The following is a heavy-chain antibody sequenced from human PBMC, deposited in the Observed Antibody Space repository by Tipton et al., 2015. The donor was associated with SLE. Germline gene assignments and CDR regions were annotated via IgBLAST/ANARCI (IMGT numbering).Heavy chain of an antibody. J-gene: IGHJ4*02. Sequence: TLSLTCTVSGGSISSHYWSWIRQPPGKGLEWIGYIYYSGSTNYNPSLKSRVTISVDTSKNQFSLKLSSVTAADTAVYYCARTYLPAGSVDYWGQGTLVTVSS. CDR1: GGSISSHY. CDR3: ARTYLPAGSVDY. CDR2: IYYSGST. D-gene: IGHD5-12*01. V-gene: IGHV4-59*11.